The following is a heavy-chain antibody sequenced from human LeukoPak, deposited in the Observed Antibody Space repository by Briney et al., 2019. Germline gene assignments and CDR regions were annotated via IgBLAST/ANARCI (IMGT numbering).Heavy chain of an antibody. V-gene: IGHV1-18*01. D-gene: IGHD3-10*01. J-gene: IGHJ4*02. CDR1: GYTFTSYG. Sequence: GASVKVSCKASGYTFTSYGISWVRQAPGQGLEWMGWISAYNGNTNYAQKLQGRVTMTRDTSISTAYMELSRLRSDDTAVYYCAGTPDIIRGGIDYWGQGTLVTVSS. CDR2: ISAYNGNT. CDR3: AGTPDIIRGGIDY.